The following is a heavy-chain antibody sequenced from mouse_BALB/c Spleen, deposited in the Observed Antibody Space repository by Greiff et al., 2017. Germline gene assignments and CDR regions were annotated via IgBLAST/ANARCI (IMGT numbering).Heavy chain of an antibody. CDR3: ARGGPGDAMDY. CDR1: GFTFSDYY. Sequence: EVHLVESGGGLVKPGGSLKLSCAASGFTFSDYYMYWVRQTPEKRLEWVATISDGGSYTYYPDSVKGRFTISRDNAKNNLYLQMSSLKSEDTAMYYCARGGPGDAMDYWGQGTSVTVSS. V-gene: IGHV5-4*02. J-gene: IGHJ4*01. CDR2: ISDGGSYT.